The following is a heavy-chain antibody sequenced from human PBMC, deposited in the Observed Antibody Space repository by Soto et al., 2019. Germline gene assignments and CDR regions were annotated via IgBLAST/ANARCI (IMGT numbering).Heavy chain of an antibody. Sequence: QVQLVESGGGVVQPGRSLRLSCAASGFTFSTFGMHWVRQAPGKGLEWVAAISYDGSNKYYADSVKGRFTSSRENSKNTLYLQMNGLRAEDTAVYYCASAVRRAGGWDFDYWGQGTLVTVSS. CDR2: ISYDGSNK. V-gene: IGHV3-30*03. CDR3: ASAVRRAGGWDFDY. D-gene: IGHD1-26*01. CDR1: GFTFSTFG. J-gene: IGHJ4*02.